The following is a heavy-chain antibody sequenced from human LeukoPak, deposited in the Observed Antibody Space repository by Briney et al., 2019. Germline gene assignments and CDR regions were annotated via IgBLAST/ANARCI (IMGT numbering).Heavy chain of an antibody. CDR2: ISYDGSNK. D-gene: IGHD3-16*01. CDR3: AKTLWGPRSCPDY. V-gene: IGHV3-30*18. J-gene: IGHJ4*02. Sequence: PGRSLRLSCAASGFTFSSYGMHWVRQAPGKGLEWMAVISYDGSNKYYADSVKGRFTISRDNSKNTLYLQMNSLRAEDTAVYYCAKTLWGPRSCPDYWGQGTLVTVSS. CDR1: GFTFSSYG.